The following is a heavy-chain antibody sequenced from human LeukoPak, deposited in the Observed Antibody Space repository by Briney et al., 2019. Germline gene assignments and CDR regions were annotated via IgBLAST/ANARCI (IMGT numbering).Heavy chain of an antibody. J-gene: IGHJ3*02. CDR2: ISAYNGNT. D-gene: IGHD1-26*01. V-gene: IGHV1-18*01. CDR1: GYTFTSYG. CDR3: ASGVGALSRNAFDI. Sequence: GASVKVSCKASGYTFTSYGISWVRQAPGQGLEWMGWISAYNGNTNYAQKLQGRVTMTTDTSTSTAYMELRSLRSDDTAVYYCASGVGALSRNAFDIWGQGTMVTVSS.